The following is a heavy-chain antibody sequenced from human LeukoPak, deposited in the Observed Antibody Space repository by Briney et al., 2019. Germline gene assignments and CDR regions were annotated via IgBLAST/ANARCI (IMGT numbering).Heavy chain of an antibody. V-gene: IGHV3-7*01. CDR3: ARSGRYSGYGDY. D-gene: IGHD5-12*01. Sequence: GGSLRLSCAASGFTFSSYWMSWVRQAPGKGLEWVANIKQDGSEKYYADSVKGRFTISRDNAKPSLYLEMNSLRGEDTAVYYCARSGRYSGYGDYWGQGTLVTVSS. CDR2: IKQDGSEK. J-gene: IGHJ4*02. CDR1: GFTFSSYW.